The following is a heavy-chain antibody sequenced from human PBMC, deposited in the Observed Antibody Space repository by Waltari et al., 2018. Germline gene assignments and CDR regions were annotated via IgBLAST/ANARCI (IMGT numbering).Heavy chain of an antibody. J-gene: IGHJ4*02. CDR3: AKDRRGYDQPVDF. CDR2: IRGSGSGT. D-gene: IGHD5-12*01. Sequence: EVQLLESGGGLVQPGGSLRLSCAASGFTFSGHAMSWVRQAPGKGVGGVSAIRGSGSGTYYADSAKGRFTISRDNSKNTLYLQMNSLRAEDTALYYCAKDRRGYDQPVDFWGQGTLVTVSS. V-gene: IGHV3-23*01. CDR1: GFTFSGHA.